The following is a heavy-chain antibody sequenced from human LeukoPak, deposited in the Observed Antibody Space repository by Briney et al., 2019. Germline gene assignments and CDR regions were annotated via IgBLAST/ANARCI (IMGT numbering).Heavy chain of an antibody. D-gene: IGHD6-6*01. CDR2: ISGSGGST. J-gene: IGHJ6*02. V-gene: IGHV3-23*01. Sequence: QPGGSLRLSCAASGFTFSSYATSWVRQAPGKGLEWVSAISGSGGSTYYADSVKGRFTISRDDSKNTLYLQMNSLRAEDTAVYYCAKISYSSSVDRADYYYGMDVWGQGTTVTVSS. CDR3: AKISYSSSVDRADYYYGMDV. CDR1: GFTFSSYA.